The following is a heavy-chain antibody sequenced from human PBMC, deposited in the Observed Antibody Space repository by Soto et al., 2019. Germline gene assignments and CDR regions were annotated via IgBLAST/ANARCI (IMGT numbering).Heavy chain of an antibody. V-gene: IGHV3-23*01. CDR1: GFTFSSFA. Sequence: EVQLLESGGGLVQPGGSLRLSCAVSGFTFSSFAMTWVRQVPGKGLAWVSAINPSGANTYYADSVRGRFTISRDNSKNTLYLQTNSLRAEDTAVYYCAKCGSHCYSEDWGQGILVTVSS. J-gene: IGHJ4*02. CDR2: INPSGANT. D-gene: IGHD1-26*01. CDR3: AKCGSHCYSED.